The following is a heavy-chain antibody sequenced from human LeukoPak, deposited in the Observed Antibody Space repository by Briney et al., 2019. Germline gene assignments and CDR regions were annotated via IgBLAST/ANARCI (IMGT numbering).Heavy chain of an antibody. V-gene: IGHV3-23*01. D-gene: IGHD4-17*01. CDR3: AKGKGMDYNDYCFDC. Sequence: GGSLRLSCAASGFTFSSFFMTWVRQAPGKGLEWVSGITGSAGTTSYADSVKGRFTISRDNSKNTLYLQMNSLRAEDTAVYYCAKGKGMDYNDYCFDCWGQGSLVTVSS. CDR1: GFTFSSFF. J-gene: IGHJ4*02. CDR2: ITGSAGTT.